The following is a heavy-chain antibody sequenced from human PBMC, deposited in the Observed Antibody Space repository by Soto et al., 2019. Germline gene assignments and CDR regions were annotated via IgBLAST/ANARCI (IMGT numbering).Heavy chain of an antibody. CDR1: GFTFSSYA. CDR3: AKDLGGYDWGYYYYYYYMDV. V-gene: IGHV3-23*01. D-gene: IGHD5-12*01. Sequence: PGGSLSLSCAASGFTFSSYAMSWVRQAPGKGLEWVSAISGSGGSTYYADSVKGRFTISRDNSKNTLYLQMNSLRAEDTAVYYCAKDLGGYDWGYYYYYYYMDVWGKGTTVTVSS. J-gene: IGHJ6*03. CDR2: ISGSGGST.